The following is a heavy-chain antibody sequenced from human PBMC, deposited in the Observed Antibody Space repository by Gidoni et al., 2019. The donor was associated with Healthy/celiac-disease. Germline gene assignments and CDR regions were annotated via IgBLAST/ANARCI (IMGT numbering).Heavy chain of an antibody. V-gene: IGHV3-7*01. CDR2: IKQDGSEK. J-gene: IGHJ4*02. CDR3: ARVAYSGSYGTHYDY. D-gene: IGHD1-26*01. Sequence: EVQLVESGGGLVQPGGSLRLSCAASGFTFSSYWMSWARQAPGKGLEWVANIKQDGSEKYYVDSVKGRFTISRDNAKNSLYLQMNSLRAEDTAVYYCARVAYSGSYGTHYDYWGQGTLVTVSS. CDR1: GFTFSSYW.